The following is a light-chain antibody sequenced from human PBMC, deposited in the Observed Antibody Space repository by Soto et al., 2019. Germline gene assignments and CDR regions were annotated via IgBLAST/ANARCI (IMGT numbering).Light chain of an antibody. CDR1: QSVRSNY. CDR2: GAS. CDR3: QQYGNSSFT. V-gene: IGKV3-20*01. Sequence: EIVLTQSPGTLSLSPGERATLSCRASQSVRSNYLAWYQQIPGQAPRLLVYGASSRATGIPDRFSGSGSGTDFTLTICRLEPEDFAVYYCQQYGNSSFTFGGGTKVEIK. J-gene: IGKJ4*01.